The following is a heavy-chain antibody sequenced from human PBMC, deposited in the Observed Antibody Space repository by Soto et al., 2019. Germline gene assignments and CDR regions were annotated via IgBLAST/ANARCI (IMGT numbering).Heavy chain of an antibody. D-gene: IGHD3-3*01. J-gene: IGHJ6*02. CDR2: IYYSGST. V-gene: IGHV4-31*03. CDR1: GGSISSGGYY. CDR3: ARVLGLRFLEWSPLLGYYYGMDV. Sequence: PSETLSLTCTVSGGSISSGGYYWSWIRQHPGKGLEWIGYIYYSGSTYYNPSLKSRVTISVDTSKNQFSLKLSSVTAADTAVYYCARVLGLRFLEWSPLLGYYYGMDVWGRGTTVTVSS.